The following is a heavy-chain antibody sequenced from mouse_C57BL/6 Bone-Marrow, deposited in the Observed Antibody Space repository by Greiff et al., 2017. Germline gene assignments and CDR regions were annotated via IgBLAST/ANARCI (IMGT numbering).Heavy chain of an antibody. V-gene: IGHV7-1*01. D-gene: IGHD1-1*01. CDR2: SRNKANDYTT. CDR3: ARDANGSSIWYFDV. J-gene: IGHJ1*03. CDR1: GFTFSDFY. Sequence: EVKVVESGGGLVQSGRSLRLSCATSGFTFSDFYMEWVRQAPGKGLEWIAASRNKANDYTTEYSASVKGRFIVSRDTSQSILYLQMNALRAEDTAIYYCARDANGSSIWYFDVWGTGTTVTVSS.